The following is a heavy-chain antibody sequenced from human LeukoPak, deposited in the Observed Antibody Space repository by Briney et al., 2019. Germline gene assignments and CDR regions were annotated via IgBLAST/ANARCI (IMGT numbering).Heavy chain of an antibody. V-gene: IGHV4-30-2*01. D-gene: IGHD6-13*01. CDR1: GGSISSGGYY. J-gene: IGHJ4*02. CDR3: ARDSAAAGTGY. CDR2: IYHSGST. Sequence: SQTLSLTCTVSGGSISSGGYYWSWIRQPPGTGLEWIGYIYHSGSTYYNPSLKSRVTISVDRSKNQFSLKLSSVTAADTAVYYCARDSAAAGTGYWGQGTLVTVSS.